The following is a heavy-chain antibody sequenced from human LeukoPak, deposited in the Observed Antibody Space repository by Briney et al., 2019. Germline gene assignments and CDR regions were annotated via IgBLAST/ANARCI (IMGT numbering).Heavy chain of an antibody. J-gene: IGHJ4*02. CDR3: AKISGEGWFFDY. CDR2: ISNSGSYT. CDR1: GFTFTDYY. V-gene: IGHV3-11*03. D-gene: IGHD6-19*01. Sequence: GRSLRLSCAASGFTFTDYYMSWIRQAPGKGLEWVSYISNSGSYTNYADSVKGRFTISRDNAKNSLYLQMNSLRAEGTAVYFCAKISGEGWFFDYWGQGTLVTVSS.